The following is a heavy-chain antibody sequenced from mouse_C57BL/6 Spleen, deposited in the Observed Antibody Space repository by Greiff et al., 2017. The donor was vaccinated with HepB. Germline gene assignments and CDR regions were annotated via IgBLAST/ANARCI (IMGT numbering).Heavy chain of an antibody. D-gene: IGHD2-3*01. CDR1: GYTFTSYW. J-gene: IGHJ2*01. CDR3: ARWHDDHFDY. V-gene: IGHV1-59*01. CDR2: IDPSDSYT. Sequence: QVQLQQPGAELVRPGTSVKLSCKASGYTFTSYWMHWVKQRPGQGLEWIGVIDPSDSYTNYNQKFKGKATLTVDTSSSTAYMQLSSLTSEDSAVYYCARWHDDHFDYWGQGTTLTVSS.